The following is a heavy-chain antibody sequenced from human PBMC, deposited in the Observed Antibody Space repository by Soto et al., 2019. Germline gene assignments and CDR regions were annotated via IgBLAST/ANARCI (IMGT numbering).Heavy chain of an antibody. Sequence: EVQLVESGGGLVQPGGSLRLSCAASGFTFSSYSMNWVRQAPGKGLEWVSYNSSSSSTIYYADSVKGRFTISRDNAKNSLYLQMNSLRDEDTAVYYCARGNPITMIVVVAPDFDYWGQGTLVTVSS. J-gene: IGHJ4*02. CDR1: GFTFSSYS. CDR2: NSSSSSTI. D-gene: IGHD3-22*01. V-gene: IGHV3-48*02. CDR3: ARGNPITMIVVVAPDFDY.